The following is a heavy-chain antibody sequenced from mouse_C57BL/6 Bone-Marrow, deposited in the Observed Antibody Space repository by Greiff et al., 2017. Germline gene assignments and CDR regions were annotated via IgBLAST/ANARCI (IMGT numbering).Heavy chain of an antibody. CDR3: ARDDSFDY. D-gene: IGHD2-12*01. CDR2: ISDGGSYT. J-gene: IGHJ2*01. V-gene: IGHV5-4*01. Sequence: EVKLVESGGGLVKPGGSLKLSCAASGFTFSSYAMSLVRHTPDKRLEWVATISDGGSYTYYQDNVKGRFTISRDNAKNNLYLQMSSLKSEDTVMYYCARDDSFDYWGQGTTLTVGS. CDR1: GFTFSSYA.